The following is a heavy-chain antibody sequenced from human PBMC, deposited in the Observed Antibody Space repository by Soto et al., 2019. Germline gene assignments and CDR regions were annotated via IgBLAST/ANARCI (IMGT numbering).Heavy chain of an antibody. J-gene: IGHJ4*02. Sequence: ASVKVSFKASGYTFTDYFIHWVRQAPGQGFEWMGWINPNSRGTNYAPKFQGRVTMTRDTSITTAYMELSRLRSGDTAVYYCAREPATAKPEGVDFWGQGTLVTVSS. CDR1: GYTFTDYF. D-gene: IGHD1-1*01. CDR2: INPNSRGT. V-gene: IGHV1-2*02. CDR3: AREPATAKPEGVDF.